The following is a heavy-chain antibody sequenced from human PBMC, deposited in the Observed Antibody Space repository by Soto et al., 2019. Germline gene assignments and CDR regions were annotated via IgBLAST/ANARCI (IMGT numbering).Heavy chain of an antibody. CDR1: GGSMCTYY. CDR3: ARDIYCSGGTCQEYYFDY. J-gene: IGHJ4*02. V-gene: IGHV4-4*07. CDR2: MHSSGST. Sequence: SYRLALTCTVCGGSMCTYYGSWIRQHAGKGLEWIGRMHSSGSTDYNPSLKSRVTMSVDTSKNQVSLKVRSVTAADTAVYYCARDIYCSGGTCQEYYFDYWGQGTLVTSPQ. D-gene: IGHD2-15*01.